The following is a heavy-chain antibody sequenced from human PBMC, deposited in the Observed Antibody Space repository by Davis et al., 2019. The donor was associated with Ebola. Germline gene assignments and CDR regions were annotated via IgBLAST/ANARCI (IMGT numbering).Heavy chain of an antibody. CDR3: ATFTSIAARGRNWFDP. V-gene: IGHV3-NL1*01. CDR1: GFNFVDFA. Sequence: GGSLRLSCAASGFNFVDFAMHWVRQAPGKGLEWVSLTNADGSRGYYADSVKGRFTISRDNSKNTLYLQMNSLRAEDTAVYYCATFTSIAARGRNWFDPWGQGTLVTVSS. CDR2: TNADGSRG. D-gene: IGHD6-6*01. J-gene: IGHJ5*02.